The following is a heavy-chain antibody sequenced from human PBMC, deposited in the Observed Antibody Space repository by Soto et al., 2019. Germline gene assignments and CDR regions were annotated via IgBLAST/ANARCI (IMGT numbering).Heavy chain of an antibody. J-gene: IGHJ4*02. CDR1: GGSFSGYY. V-gene: IGHV4-34*01. CDR2: ISRSGSA. Sequence: QAQFHQWGAGLLKPSETLTLTCGVSGGSFSGYYWNWIRQPPGKGLEWLGEISRSGSATYNPSLRGRVTMSVETSKNQISLNVTSVTAADTAVYYCARGPLMPYYSNSGVRDRGYFDFWGQGTLVTVSS. D-gene: IGHD3-10*01. CDR3: ARGPLMPYYSNSGVRDRGYFDF.